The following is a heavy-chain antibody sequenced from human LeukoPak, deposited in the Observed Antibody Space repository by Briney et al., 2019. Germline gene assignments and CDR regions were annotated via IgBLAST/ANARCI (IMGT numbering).Heavy chain of an antibody. V-gene: IGHV1-69*13. Sequence: SVNVSCKASGGTFSSYAISWVRQAPGQGLEWMGGIIPIFGTANYAQKCQGRVTITADQSTSTSYMGLSSLGSEDAAVYYCARVAAAGYSFDYWGQGTLVTVSS. J-gene: IGHJ4*02. D-gene: IGHD6-13*01. CDR3: ARVAAAGYSFDY. CDR1: GGTFSSYA. CDR2: IIPIFGTA.